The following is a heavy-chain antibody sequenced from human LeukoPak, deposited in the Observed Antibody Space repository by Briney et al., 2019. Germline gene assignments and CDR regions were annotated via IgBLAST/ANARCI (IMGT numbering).Heavy chain of an antibody. D-gene: IGHD3-10*01. V-gene: IGHV3-23*01. CDR1: GFTFSNYA. Sequence: GGSLRLSCAASGFTFSNYAMSWVREAPGKGLEWVSAISGSAGSTYYADSVKGRFTISRDNSKNTLYLQMNTLRAEDTAVYYCAKRIGSDGSGSYPYYFDYWGQGALVTVSS. CDR2: ISGSAGST. CDR3: AKRIGSDGSGSYPYYFDY. J-gene: IGHJ4*02.